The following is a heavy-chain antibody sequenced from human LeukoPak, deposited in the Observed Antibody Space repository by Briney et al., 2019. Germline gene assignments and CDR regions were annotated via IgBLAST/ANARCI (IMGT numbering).Heavy chain of an antibody. CDR1: GGSFSGYY. Sequence: SETLSLTCAVYGGSFSGYYWSWIRQPPGKGLEWIGEINHSGSTSYNPSLKSRVTISVDTSKDQFSLKLSSVTAADTAVYYCARRQLWHTRYYYFDYWGQGTLVTVSS. CDR3: ARRQLWHTRYYYFDY. D-gene: IGHD5-18*01. V-gene: IGHV4-34*01. J-gene: IGHJ4*02. CDR2: INHSGST.